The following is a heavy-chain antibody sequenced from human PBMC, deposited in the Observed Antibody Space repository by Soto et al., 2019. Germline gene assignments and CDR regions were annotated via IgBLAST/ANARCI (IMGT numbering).Heavy chain of an antibody. CDR3: ARIPGMAAAGTTGYYGMDV. Sequence: SGPTLVNPTQTLTLTCTFSGFSLSTSGMCVSWIRQPPGKALEWLALIDWDDDKYYSTSLKTRLTISKDTSKNQVVLTMTNMDPVDTATYYCARIPGMAAAGTTGYYGMDVWGQGTTVTVSS. V-gene: IGHV2-70*01. J-gene: IGHJ6*02. CDR1: GFSLSTSGMC. D-gene: IGHD6-13*01. CDR2: IDWDDDK.